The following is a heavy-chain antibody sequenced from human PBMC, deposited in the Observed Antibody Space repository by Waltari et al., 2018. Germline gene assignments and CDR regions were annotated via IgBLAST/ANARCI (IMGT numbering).Heavy chain of an antibody. CDR3: TRGLVGAPG. CDR1: GFTFFNYE. D-gene: IGHD1-26*01. Sequence: VQLVESGGDVLQPGGSLSLTCETSGFTFFNYEMNWVRQAPGKGLEWIAYISNTGTRTFYSDSVRGRFTISRDDAKNSVFLQMNDLRVDDSGLYYCTRGLVGAPGWGQGTLVTVSS. J-gene: IGHJ4*02. CDR2: ISNTGTRT. V-gene: IGHV3-48*03.